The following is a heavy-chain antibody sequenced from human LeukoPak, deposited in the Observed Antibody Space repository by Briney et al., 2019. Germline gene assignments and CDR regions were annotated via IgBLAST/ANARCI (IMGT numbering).Heavy chain of an antibody. V-gene: IGHV3-7*03. Sequence: GGSLRLSCAASGFILSNHWMTWVRQAPGKGPEWVANVNKDGSEKYYVDSVKGRFTISRDTAKNSLYLQMSNLRAEDTALYYCARNNDMDVWGQGTTVIVSS. J-gene: IGHJ6*02. D-gene: IGHD1/OR15-1a*01. CDR2: VNKDGSEK. CDR3: ARNNDMDV. CDR1: GFILSNHW.